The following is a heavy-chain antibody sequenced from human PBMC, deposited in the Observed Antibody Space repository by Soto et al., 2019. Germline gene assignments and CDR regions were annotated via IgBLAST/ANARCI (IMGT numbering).Heavy chain of an antibody. CDR3: AREGGSGWYYYDY. D-gene: IGHD6-19*01. Sequence: SETLSLTCAVNGGSFSGYSWTWIRQTPGKGLDWIGEINYTGTTNYSPSLKSRVTLSVDTSKNQFSLELRSVSAADRAVYYCAREGGSGWYYYDYWGHGPLVTVSS. CDR2: INYTGTT. CDR1: GGSFSGYS. V-gene: IGHV4-34*01. J-gene: IGHJ4*01.